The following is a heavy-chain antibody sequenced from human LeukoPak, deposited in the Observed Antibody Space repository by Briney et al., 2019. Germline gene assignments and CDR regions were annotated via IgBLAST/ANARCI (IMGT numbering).Heavy chain of an antibody. CDR2: IWYDGSNK. Sequence: PGGSLRLSCAASGFTFSSYGMHWARQAPGKGLEWVAVIWYDGSNKYYADSVKGRFTISRDNSKNTLYLQMNSLRAEDTAVYYCARSYYYDSSHTVDYWGQGTLVTVSS. D-gene: IGHD3-22*01. CDR3: ARSYYYDSSHTVDY. V-gene: IGHV3-33*01. CDR1: GFTFSSYG. J-gene: IGHJ4*02.